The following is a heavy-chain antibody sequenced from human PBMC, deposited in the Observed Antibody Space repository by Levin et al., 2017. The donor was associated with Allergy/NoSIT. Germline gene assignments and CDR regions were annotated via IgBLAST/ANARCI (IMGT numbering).Heavy chain of an antibody. CDR2: ISSSSSYI. J-gene: IGHJ6*02. CDR3: ARVMKLDCSGGSCYSSPYYYYDGMDV. V-gene: IGHV3-21*01. Sequence: ASVKVSCAASGFTFSSYSMNWVRQAPGKGLEWVSSISSSSSYIYYADSVKGRFTISRDNAKNSLYLQMNSLRAEDTAVYYCARVMKLDCSGGSCYSSPYYYYDGMDVWGQGTTVTVSS. D-gene: IGHD2-15*01. CDR1: GFTFSSYS.